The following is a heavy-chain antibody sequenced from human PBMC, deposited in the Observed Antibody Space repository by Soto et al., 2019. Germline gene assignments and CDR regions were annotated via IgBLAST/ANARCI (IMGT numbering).Heavy chain of an antibody. Sequence: GGSLRLSCAISGFSVSSNYLSWVRQAPGKGLEWVSVHYSGGSTYYADSVQGRFTISRDKSNNTLYLQMRRVRAEDTAVYFCARHRHPRGTVGATSPLDPWGQGALVTVSS. CDR1: GFSVSSNY. CDR3: ARHRHPRGTVGATSPLDP. D-gene: IGHD1-26*01. CDR2: HYSGGST. V-gene: IGHV3-53*01. J-gene: IGHJ5*02.